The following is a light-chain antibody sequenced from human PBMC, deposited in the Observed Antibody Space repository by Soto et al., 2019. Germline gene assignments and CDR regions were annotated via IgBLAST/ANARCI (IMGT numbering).Light chain of an antibody. CDR2: GAS. Sequence: EIVLTQSPCTLSLSPGERATISCRASQSVSSSYLAWYQQKPGQAPRLLIYGASSRATGIPERFSGSGSGTDFTLTISRLEPEDFAVYYCQQYGSSPRTFGQGTKVEIK. CDR3: QQYGSSPRT. J-gene: IGKJ1*01. V-gene: IGKV3-20*01. CDR1: QSVSSSY.